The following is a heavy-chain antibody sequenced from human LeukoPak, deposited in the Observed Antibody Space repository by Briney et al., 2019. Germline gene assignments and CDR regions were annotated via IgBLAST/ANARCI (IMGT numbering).Heavy chain of an antibody. CDR1: GYSFTSYW. J-gene: IGHJ3*02. CDR2: TYPGDSDT. D-gene: IGHD2-15*01. CDR3: ARPRLGSGSSSDALDI. Sequence: GESLKISCKGSGYSFTSYWIGWVRQMPGKGLEWMGITYPGDSDTRYGPSFQGQVTISADKSISTAYLQWSSLQASDTAMYYCARPRLGSGSSSDALDIWGQGTMVTVSS. V-gene: IGHV5-51*01.